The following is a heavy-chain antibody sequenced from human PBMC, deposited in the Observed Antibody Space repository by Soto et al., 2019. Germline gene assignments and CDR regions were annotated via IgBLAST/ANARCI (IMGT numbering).Heavy chain of an antibody. CDR2: ISGSGGST. CDR3: AKEPSFPAVETANAEVWFDP. D-gene: IGHD5-18*01. J-gene: IGHJ5*02. V-gene: IGHV3-23*01. CDR1: GFTFSLYA. Sequence: GGSLRLSCAASGFTFSLYAMSWSRQAPGKGLEWVSAISGSGGSTYYADSVKGRFTISRDNSKNTLYLQMNSLRAEDTAVYYCAKEPSFPAVETANAEVWFDPWGQRTPVTVSS.